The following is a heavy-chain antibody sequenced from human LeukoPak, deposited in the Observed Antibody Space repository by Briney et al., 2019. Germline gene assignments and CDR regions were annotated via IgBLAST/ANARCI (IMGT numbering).Heavy chain of an antibody. CDR1: GFIFSTYA. J-gene: IGHJ4*02. D-gene: IGHD1-26*01. Sequence: GGSLRLSCVASGFIFSTYAMSWVRQAPGQGLEWVSVISGSGVTTYYADSVKGRFSISRANSKNTLWLQMSSLRAEDTAVYFCTKSPFSGSYRFEDWGQGTLVTVSS. CDR3: TKSPFSGSYRFED. V-gene: IGHV3-23*01. CDR2: ISGSGVTT.